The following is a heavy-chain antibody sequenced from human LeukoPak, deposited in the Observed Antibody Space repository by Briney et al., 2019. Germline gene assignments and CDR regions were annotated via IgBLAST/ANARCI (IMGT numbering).Heavy chain of an antibody. V-gene: IGHV1-2*02. CDR1: GYTFTGYY. J-gene: IGHJ4*02. Sequence: ASVKVSCKASGYTFTGYYMHWVRQAPGQGLEWMGWINPNSGGTNYAQKFQGRVTMTRDTSISTAYMELSRLRSDDTAVYYCAREGAGYYDSSGYYPLWYWGQGTLVTVSS. D-gene: IGHD3-22*01. CDR3: AREGAGYYDSSGYYPLWY. CDR2: INPNSGGT.